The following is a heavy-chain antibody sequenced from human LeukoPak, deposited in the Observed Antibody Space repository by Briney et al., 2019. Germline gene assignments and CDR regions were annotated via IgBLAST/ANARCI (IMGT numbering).Heavy chain of an antibody. Sequence: PSQTLSLTCTVSGDSITSGPYYWTWIRRPAGKGLEWIGRIDPSGNTDYNPSLKSRVTITLDTSKNQFSLNLRSVTAADTALFYCARLQKFPSTSRVLSPQAFDIWGQGTMVTVSS. CDR2: IDPSGNT. D-gene: IGHD2-2*01. CDR3: ARLQKFPSTSRVLSPQAFDI. CDR1: GDSITSGPYY. V-gene: IGHV4-61*02. J-gene: IGHJ3*02.